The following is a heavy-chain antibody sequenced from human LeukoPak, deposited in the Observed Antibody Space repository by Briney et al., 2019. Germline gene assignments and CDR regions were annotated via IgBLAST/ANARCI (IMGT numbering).Heavy chain of an antibody. V-gene: IGHV3-66*01. J-gene: IGHJ4*02. CDR3: ASSAVSGTRGLNY. CDR1: GFTVSSNY. Sequence: GGSLRRSCAASGFTVSSNYMSWVLQAPGKGLEWVSVIYSGGSTYYADSVKGRFTISRDNSKSTLYLQMNSLRAEDTAVYYCASSAVSGTRGLNYWGQGTLVTVSS. CDR2: IYSGGST. D-gene: IGHD2-8*02.